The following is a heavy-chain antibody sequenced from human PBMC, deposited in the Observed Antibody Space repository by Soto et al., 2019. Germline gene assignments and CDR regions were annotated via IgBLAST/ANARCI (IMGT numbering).Heavy chain of an antibody. CDR2: ISAYNGNT. J-gene: IGHJ6*02. V-gene: IGHV1-18*04. CDR1: GYTFTSYG. Sequence: ASVKVSCKASGYTFTSYGISWVRQAPGQGHEWMGWISAYNGNTNYAQKLQGRVTMTTDTSTSTAYMELRSLRSDDTAVYYCAREIRIVSSGWSDYYYYGMDVWGQGTTVTVSS. CDR3: AREIRIVSSGWSDYYYYGMDV. D-gene: IGHD6-19*01.